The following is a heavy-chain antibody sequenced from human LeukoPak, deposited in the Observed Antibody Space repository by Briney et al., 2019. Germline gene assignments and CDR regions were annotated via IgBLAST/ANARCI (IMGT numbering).Heavy chain of an antibody. D-gene: IGHD3-10*01. CDR2: IYWDDDK. CDR1: GFSLSTSGMG. J-gene: IGHJ4*02. Sequence: SGPTLVKPTQTLTLTCTFSGFSLSTSGMGVGWIRQPPGKALEWLALIYWDDDKRYSPSLKSRLTITKDTSKNQVVFTMTNMDPVDTATYYCAHSPPYYSGSGSYFPAYYFDYWGQGTLVTVSS. V-gene: IGHV2-5*02. CDR3: AHSPPYYSGSGSYFPAYYFDY.